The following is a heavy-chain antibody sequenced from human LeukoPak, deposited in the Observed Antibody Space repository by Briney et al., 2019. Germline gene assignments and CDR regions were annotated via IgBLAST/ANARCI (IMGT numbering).Heavy chain of an antibody. CDR2: ISSSSSYI. CDR3: AKDLLPGAPDYFDY. Sequence: PGGSLRLSCAASGFTFSSYAMNWVRQAPGKGLEWVSSISSSSSYIYYADSVKGRFTISRDNAKNSLYLQMNSLRAEDTAVYYCAKDLLPGAPDYFDYWGQGTLVTVSS. J-gene: IGHJ4*02. CDR1: GFTFSSYA. D-gene: IGHD2-21*02. V-gene: IGHV3-21*01.